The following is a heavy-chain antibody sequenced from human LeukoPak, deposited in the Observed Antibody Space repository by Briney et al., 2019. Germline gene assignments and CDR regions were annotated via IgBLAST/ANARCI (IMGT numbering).Heavy chain of an antibody. D-gene: IGHD5-18*01. J-gene: IGHJ4*02. CDR3: ARDRRGYSYGLFDY. CDR1: GFTFSSYW. V-gene: IGHV3-74*01. CDR2: INSDGSST. Sequence: GGSLRLSCAASGFTFSSYWMHWVRRAPGKGLVWVSRINSDGSSTSYADSVKGRFTISRDNAKNTLYLQMNSLRAEDTAVYYCARDRRGYSYGLFDYWGQVTLVTVSS.